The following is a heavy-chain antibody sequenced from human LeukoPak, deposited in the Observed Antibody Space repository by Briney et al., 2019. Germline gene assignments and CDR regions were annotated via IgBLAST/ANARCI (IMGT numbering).Heavy chain of an antibody. J-gene: IGHJ3*02. CDR3: AREYYPI. CDR1: GGSFSGYY. CDR2: INHSGST. Sequence: SETLSLTCAVYGGSFSGYYWSWIRQPPGKGPEWIGEINHSGSTNYNPSLKSRVTISVDTSKNQFSLKLSSVTAADTAVYYCAREYYPIWGQGTMVTVSS. V-gene: IGHV4-34*01. D-gene: IGHD2/OR15-2a*01.